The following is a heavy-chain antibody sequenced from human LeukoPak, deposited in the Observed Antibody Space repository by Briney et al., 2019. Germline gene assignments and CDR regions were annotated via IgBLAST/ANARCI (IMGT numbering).Heavy chain of an antibody. CDR2: IIPIFGTA. J-gene: IGHJ5*02. CDR1: GGTFSSYA. CDR3: ARATYYYDSSGYYEPLNWFDP. Sequence: SVKVSCKASGGTFSSYAISWVRQAPRQGLEWMGGIIPIFGTANYAQKFQGRVTITADESTSTAYMELSSLRSEDTAVYYCARATYYYDSSGYYEPLNWFDPWGQGTLVTVSS. V-gene: IGHV1-69*13. D-gene: IGHD3-22*01.